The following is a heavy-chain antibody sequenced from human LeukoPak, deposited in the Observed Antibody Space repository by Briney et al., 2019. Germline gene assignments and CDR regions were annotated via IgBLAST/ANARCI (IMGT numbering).Heavy chain of an antibody. D-gene: IGHD2-2*01. Sequence: GGSLRLSCAASGFAFSRYSMNWVRQAPGKGLEWVSSISYSGPHMFYADSVRGRFTISRDNAENSLFLQMNSLRTEDTAVYYCARDCSSTSCYFWFDPWGQGTLVTVSS. CDR2: ISYSGPHM. CDR1: GFAFSRYS. V-gene: IGHV3-21*01. CDR3: ARDCSSTSCYFWFDP. J-gene: IGHJ5*02.